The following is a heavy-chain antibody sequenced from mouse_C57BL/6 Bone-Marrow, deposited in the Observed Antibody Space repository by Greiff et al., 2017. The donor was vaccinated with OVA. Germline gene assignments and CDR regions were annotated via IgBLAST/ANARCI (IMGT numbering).Heavy chain of an antibody. J-gene: IGHJ1*03. CDR2: INPNNGGT. D-gene: IGHD3-2*02. CDR1: GYTFTDYN. CDR3: ARGETAQAPAYWYFDV. Sequence: EVQLQQSGPELVKPGASVKMSCKASGYTFTDYNMHWVKQSHGKSLEWIGYINPNNGGTSYNQKFKGKATLTVNKSSSTAYMELRSLTSEDSAVYDCARGETAQAPAYWYFDVWGTGTTVTVSS. V-gene: IGHV1-22*01.